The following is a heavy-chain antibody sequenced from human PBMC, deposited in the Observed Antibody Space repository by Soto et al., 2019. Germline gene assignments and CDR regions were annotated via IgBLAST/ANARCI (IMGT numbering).Heavy chain of an antibody. D-gene: IGHD3-10*01. V-gene: IGHV3-33*01. Sequence: QVQLVESGGGVVQPGRSLRLYCAASGFTFSRYGMHWVRQAPGKGLEWVAVIWHDGSNKYYADSVKGRFTISRDNSKNTLYLQLNSLRAEDTAVYYCARDGDPVLLWFGEGNWFGPWGQGTLVTVSS. CDR2: IWHDGSNK. CDR3: ARDGDPVLLWFGEGNWFGP. CDR1: GFTFSRYG. J-gene: IGHJ5*02.